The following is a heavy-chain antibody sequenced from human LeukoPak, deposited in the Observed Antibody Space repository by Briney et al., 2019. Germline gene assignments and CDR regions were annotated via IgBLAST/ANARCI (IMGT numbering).Heavy chain of an antibody. CDR1: GFTFSRYW. CDR2: IVSDGSST. CDR3: VRDNYGLDY. D-gene: IGHD3-10*01. Sequence: GGSLRLSCAASGFTFSRYWMQWVRHAQGKGLVWVSRIVSDGSSTTYADSVKGRSTPSRDNAKNTLYLQINSLRAEHTAVYYCVRDNYGLDYWGRGTLVTVSS. V-gene: IGHV3-74*03. J-gene: IGHJ4*02.